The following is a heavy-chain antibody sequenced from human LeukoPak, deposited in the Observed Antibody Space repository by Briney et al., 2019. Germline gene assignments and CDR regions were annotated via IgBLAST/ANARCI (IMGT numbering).Heavy chain of an antibody. CDR3: ARDLGYFGP. J-gene: IGHJ5*02. V-gene: IGHV3-7*01. D-gene: IGHD3-9*01. CDR1: GFTFSSYS. CDR2: IKQDGSEK. Sequence: GGSLRLSCAASGFTFSSYSMNWVRQAPGKGLEWVANIKQDGSEKYYVDSVKGRLTISRDNAKNSLYLQMNSLRAEDTAVYYCARDLGYFGPWGQGTLVTVSS.